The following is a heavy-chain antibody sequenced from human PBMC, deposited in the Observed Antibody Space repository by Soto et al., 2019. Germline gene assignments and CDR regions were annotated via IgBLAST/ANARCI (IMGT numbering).Heavy chain of an antibody. CDR3: ARDRADLEIGADPYFEY. D-gene: IGHD6-25*01. V-gene: IGHV1-2*02. Sequence: EASVEVSCKSSGYTFTDYYIDWVRQAPGQGLEWMGWISPKTGATSFAQKFQGGVTMTRDTSISTAYMELSRLRSNDTAVYYCARDRADLEIGADPYFEYWGQGTRVTVSS. CDR2: ISPKTGAT. J-gene: IGHJ4*02. CDR1: GYTFTDYY.